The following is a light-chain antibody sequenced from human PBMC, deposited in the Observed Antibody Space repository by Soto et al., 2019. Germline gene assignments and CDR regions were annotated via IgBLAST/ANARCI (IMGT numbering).Light chain of an antibody. V-gene: IGLV4-69*01. CDR3: QTWGTGIRV. J-gene: IGLJ3*02. Sequence: QLVVTQSPSASASLGASVKLTCTLSSGHRTYGIAWHQQQPEKGPRYLMKVNSDGSHSKGDGIPDRFSGSSSGAERYLTISSLQSEDEAVYYCQTWGTGIRVFGGGTKLTVL. CDR2: VNSDGSH. CDR1: SGHRTYG.